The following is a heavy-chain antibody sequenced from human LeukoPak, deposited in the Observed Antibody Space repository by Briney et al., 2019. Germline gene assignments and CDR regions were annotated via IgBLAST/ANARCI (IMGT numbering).Heavy chain of an antibody. V-gene: IGHV3-23*01. CDR3: ARDLALSGSAIHDY. J-gene: IGHJ4*02. Sequence: GGSLRLSCAASGFTFSSYAMSWVRQAPGKGLEWVSAISGSGGSTYYADSVKGRFTISRDNSKNTLYLQMNSLRAEDTAVYYCARDLALSGSAIHDYWGQGTLVTVSS. CDR1: GFTFSSYA. D-gene: IGHD2-2*01. CDR2: ISGSGGST.